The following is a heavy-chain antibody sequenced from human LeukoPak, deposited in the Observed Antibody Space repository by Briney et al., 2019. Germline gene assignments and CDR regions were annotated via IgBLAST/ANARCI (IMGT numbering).Heavy chain of an antibody. Sequence: GGSLRLSCAASGFTFSSYAMHWVRQAPGKGLVWEAVISYDGSNKYYADSVKGRFTISRDNSKNTLYLQMNSLRAEDTAVYYCAREVSYCSSTSCYNQGFDYWGQGTLVTVSS. V-gene: IGHV3-30-3*01. CDR2: ISYDGSNK. D-gene: IGHD2-2*02. CDR3: AREVSYCSSTSCYNQGFDY. CDR1: GFTFSSYA. J-gene: IGHJ4*02.